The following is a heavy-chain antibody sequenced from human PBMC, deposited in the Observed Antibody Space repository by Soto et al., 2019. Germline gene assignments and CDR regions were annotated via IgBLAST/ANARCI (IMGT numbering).Heavy chain of an antibody. CDR3: AREIMAADHFDY. CDR1: GGSIRSGDYY. D-gene: IGHD6-13*01. CDR2: VHYSGNT. Sequence: QIQLHESGPRLVKPSQTLSLTCTVSGGSIRSGDYYWSWIRQTPERGLEWCGYVHYSGNTFYNPSLKGRATISLDTPRNKFSLNLSSVTAADSAVYYWAREIMAADHFDYWGQGALVTVSS. J-gene: IGHJ4*02. V-gene: IGHV4-30-4*01.